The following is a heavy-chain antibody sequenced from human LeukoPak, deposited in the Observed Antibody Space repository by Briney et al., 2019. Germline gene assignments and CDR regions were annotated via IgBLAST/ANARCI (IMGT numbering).Heavy chain of an antibody. CDR1: GFTFSRFG. CDR3: VRGGKNFFDY. V-gene: IGHV3-33*01. D-gene: IGHD3-10*01. J-gene: IGHJ4*02. Sequence: GGSLRLSCTASGFTFSRFGMHWVRQAPGKGPEWVAVLWFDGSKEYYTDSVKGRFTISRDNSKNTLYLQMNSLSAEDTAIYYCVRGGKNFFDYWGQGTLVTVSS. CDR2: LWFDGSKE.